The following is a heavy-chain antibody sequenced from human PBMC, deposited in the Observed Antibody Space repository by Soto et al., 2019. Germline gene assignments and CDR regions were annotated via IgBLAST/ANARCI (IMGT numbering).Heavy chain of an antibody. CDR2: IYHSGST. CDR1: SGSISSGGYS. J-gene: IGHJ4*02. D-gene: IGHD6-19*01. V-gene: IGHV4-30-2*02. Sequence: PSETLSLTCAVSSGSISSGGYSWSWIRQPPGKGLEWIGYIYHSGSTYYNPSLKGRFTISRDNSKNTLYLQMNSLRAEDTAVYYCAIYSSGWYPLDYWGQGTLVTVSS. CDR3: AIYSSGWYPLDY.